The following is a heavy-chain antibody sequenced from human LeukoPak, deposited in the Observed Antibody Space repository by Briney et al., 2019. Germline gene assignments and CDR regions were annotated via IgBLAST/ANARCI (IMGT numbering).Heavy chain of an antibody. Sequence: GGSLRLSCAASGFTFSSYAMSWVRQAPGKGLEWVSAISGSGGRTYYADSVKGRFTISRDNSKNTLYLQMNSLRAEDTAVYYCAKDHGRRYCSSTSCYTPDNWFDPWGQGTLVTVSS. CDR1: GFTFSSYA. CDR2: ISGSGGRT. D-gene: IGHD2-2*02. CDR3: AKDHGRRYCSSTSCYTPDNWFDP. J-gene: IGHJ5*02. V-gene: IGHV3-23*01.